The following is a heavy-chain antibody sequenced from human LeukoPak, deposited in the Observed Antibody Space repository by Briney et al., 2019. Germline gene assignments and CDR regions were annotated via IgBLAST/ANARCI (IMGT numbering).Heavy chain of an antibody. J-gene: IGHJ5*02. Sequence: ASVKVSCKASGYTFTGYYMHWVRQAPGQGLEWMGWINPNSGGTNYAQKFQGRVTMTRDTSISTAYMELSRLRSDDTAVYYCARVVPRRLWFGELLSSNWFDPWGQGTLVTVSS. CDR3: ARVVPRRLWFGELLSSNWFDP. CDR1: GYTFTGYY. V-gene: IGHV1-2*02. D-gene: IGHD3-10*01. CDR2: INPNSGGT.